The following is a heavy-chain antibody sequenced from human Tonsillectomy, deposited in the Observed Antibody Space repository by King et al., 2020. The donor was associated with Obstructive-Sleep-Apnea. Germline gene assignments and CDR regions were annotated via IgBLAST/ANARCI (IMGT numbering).Heavy chain of an antibody. J-gene: IGHJ4*02. Sequence: VQLVESGGGLVQPGGSLRLSCAASGFSFSSYYMHWVRQAPGKGLAWVSRIDSDGSSTSDADSVKGRFTISRDNAKNTVYLQMNSLRAEDTAVYYCASGPAYGDYWYYWGQGALVTVSS. CDR3: ASGPAYGDYWYY. V-gene: IGHV3-74*01. CDR2: IDSDGSST. D-gene: IGHD4-17*01. CDR1: GFSFSSYY.